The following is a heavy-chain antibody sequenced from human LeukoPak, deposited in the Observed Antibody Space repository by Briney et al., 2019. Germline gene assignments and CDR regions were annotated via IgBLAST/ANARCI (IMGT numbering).Heavy chain of an antibody. CDR3: ARDYYGSGSYPVDV. CDR2: INPHSGGT. V-gene: IGHV1-2*02. Sequence: GASVTVSCKASGYTFNDHYMHWVRQAPGQGLEWLGWINPHSGGTDAAQKFQGRVIMTRDTSISTAYMELSRLRFDDTAVYYCARDYYGSGSYPVDVWGQGTMVTVSS. J-gene: IGHJ3*01. D-gene: IGHD3-10*01. CDR1: GYTFNDHY.